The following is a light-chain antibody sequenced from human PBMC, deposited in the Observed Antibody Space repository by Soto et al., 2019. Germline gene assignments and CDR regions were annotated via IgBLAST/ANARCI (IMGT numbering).Light chain of an antibody. CDR2: DDY. V-gene: IGLV1-51*01. CDR3: GTWDDSLSAAV. CDR1: SSNIGKNY. J-gene: IGLJ7*01. Sequence: QSVLTQPPLVSAAPGQKVTISCSGSSSNIGKNYVSWYQHLPGTAPKLLIYDDYERPSGISDRFSGSKSGTSATLGITGLQTGDEADYYCGTWDDSLSAAVFGGGTQLTVL.